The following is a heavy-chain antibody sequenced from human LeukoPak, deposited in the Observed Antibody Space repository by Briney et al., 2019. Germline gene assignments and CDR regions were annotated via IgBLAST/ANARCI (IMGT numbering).Heavy chain of an antibody. CDR2: INPNRGGT. CDR1: RFTFTCYY. J-gene: IGHJ4*02. Sequence: AAVEFSFHASRFTFTCYYMHWVRPAPGQGLGWRGWINPNRGGTNYAQKFQGRVTMTRDTYISTAYMELSRLRSDDRAVYYCARDLIDYWGQGTLVTVSS. CDR3: ARDLIDY. V-gene: IGHV1-2*02.